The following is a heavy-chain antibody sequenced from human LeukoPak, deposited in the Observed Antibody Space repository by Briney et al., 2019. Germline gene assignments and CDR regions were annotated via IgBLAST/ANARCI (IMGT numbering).Heavy chain of an antibody. CDR2: IKSKTDGGAT. D-gene: IGHD3-10*01. CDR3: TTDTRDGSGSYLELDY. J-gene: IGHJ4*02. V-gene: IGHV3-15*01. Sequence: GGSLRLSCAASGFTFSNAWMSWVRQAPGKGLEWVGRIKSKTDGGATDYAAPVKGGFTISRDDSKNTLYLQMNSLKTEDTAVYYCTTDTRDGSGSYLELDYWCQGTLVTVSS. CDR1: GFTFSNAW.